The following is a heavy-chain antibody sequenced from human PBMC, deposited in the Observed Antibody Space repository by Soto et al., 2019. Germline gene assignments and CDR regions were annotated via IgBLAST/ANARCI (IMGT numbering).Heavy chain of an antibody. J-gene: IGHJ4*02. Sequence: GGSLRLSCAASGFTFSSYGMHWVRQAPGKGLEWVAVIWYDGSNKYYADSVKGRFTISRDNSKNTLYLQMNSLRAEDTAVYYCARAFPSMVRGVIIVGTFDYWGQGTLVTVSS. CDR1: GFTFSSYG. CDR3: ARAFPSMVRGVIIVGTFDY. CDR2: IWYDGSNK. D-gene: IGHD3-10*01. V-gene: IGHV3-33*01.